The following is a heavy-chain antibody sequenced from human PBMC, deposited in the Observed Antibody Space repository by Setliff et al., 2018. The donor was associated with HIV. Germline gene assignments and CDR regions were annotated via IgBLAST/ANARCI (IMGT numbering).Heavy chain of an antibody. CDR3: ASRIYYYDSNNFLREEGFDP. Sequence: KPSETLSLTCTVSGGSASNSRYYWAWIRQPPGKGLEYIGSIHYNEKTYYNPSLKSRVTISIDTSKNRFSLNLTSVTAADTAVYYCASRIYYYDSNNFLREEGFDPWGQGTLVTVSS. J-gene: IGHJ5*02. CDR1: GGSASNSRYY. V-gene: IGHV4-39*01. CDR2: IHYNEKT. D-gene: IGHD3-22*01.